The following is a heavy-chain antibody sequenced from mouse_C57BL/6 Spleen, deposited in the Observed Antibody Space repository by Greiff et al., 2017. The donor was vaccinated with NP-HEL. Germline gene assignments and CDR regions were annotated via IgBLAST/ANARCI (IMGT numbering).Heavy chain of an antibody. V-gene: IGHV3-6*01. D-gene: IGHD1-1*01. CDR1: GYSITSGYY. CDR3: ARDNYGAAY. J-gene: IGHJ3*01. CDR2: ISYDGSN. Sequence: EVKLMESGPGLVKPSQSLSLTCSVTGYSITSGYYWNWIRQFPGNKLEWMGYISYDGSNNYNPSLKNRISITRDTSKNQFFLKLNSVTTEDTATYYCARDNYGAAYWGQGTLVTVSA.